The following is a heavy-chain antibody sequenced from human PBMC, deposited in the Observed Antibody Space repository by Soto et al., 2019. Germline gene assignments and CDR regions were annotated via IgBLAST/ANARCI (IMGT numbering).Heavy chain of an antibody. CDR3: ASRNTWDFYFDY. Sequence: PSETLSLTCSVSGYSISSGYYWGWIRQPPGKGLEWIGTVYHSGGPYYNPSLKSRVTISFDTSKNQFSLKLTSVTAADTAMYFCASRNTWDFYFDYWGPGTLVTVSS. CDR1: GYSISSGYY. J-gene: IGHJ4*02. V-gene: IGHV4-38-2*02. D-gene: IGHD1-1*01. CDR2: VYHSGGP.